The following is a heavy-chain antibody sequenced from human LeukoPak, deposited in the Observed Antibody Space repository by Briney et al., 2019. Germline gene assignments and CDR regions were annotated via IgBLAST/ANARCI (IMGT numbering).Heavy chain of an antibody. CDR1: GFTFMSFS. CDR3: AKRSGHNYGYFDY. Sequence: GGSLRLSCAASGFTFMSFSMGWVRQTPGMGLEWVSAITDSGTFTNYADSVKGRFTISRDNSKNTLYLQMNSLRGEDTAVYYCAKRSGHNYGYFDYWGQAILVTVSS. J-gene: IGHJ4*02. CDR2: ITDSGTFT. D-gene: IGHD5-18*01. V-gene: IGHV3-23*01.